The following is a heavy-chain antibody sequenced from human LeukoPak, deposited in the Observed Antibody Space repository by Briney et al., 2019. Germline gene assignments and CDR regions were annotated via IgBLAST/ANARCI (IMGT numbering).Heavy chain of an antibody. CDR2: ISGSGGST. CDR3: ARTRTSSGYYYFDY. J-gene: IGHJ4*02. CDR1: GFTFSSYA. D-gene: IGHD3-22*01. Sequence: GGSLRLSCAASGFTFSSYAMSWARQAPGKGLEWVSAISGSGGSTYYADSVKGRFTISRDNSKNTLYLQMNSLRAEDTAVYYCARTRTSSGYYYFDYWGQGTLVTVSS. V-gene: IGHV3-23*01.